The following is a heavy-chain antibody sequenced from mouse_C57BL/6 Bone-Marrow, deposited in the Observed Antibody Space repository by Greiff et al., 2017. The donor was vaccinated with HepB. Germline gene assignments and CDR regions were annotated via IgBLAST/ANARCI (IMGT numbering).Heavy chain of an antibody. CDR1: GFTFSDYG. V-gene: IGHV5-17*01. CDR3: AITTVVRAMDY. J-gene: IGHJ4*01. D-gene: IGHD1-1*01. CDR2: ISSGSSTI. Sequence: EVQRVESGGGLVKPGGSLKLSCAASGFTFSDYGMHWVRQAPEKGLEWVAYISSGSSTIYYADTVKGRFTISRDNAKNTLFLQMTSLRSEDTAMYYCAITTVVRAMDYWGQGTSVTVSS.